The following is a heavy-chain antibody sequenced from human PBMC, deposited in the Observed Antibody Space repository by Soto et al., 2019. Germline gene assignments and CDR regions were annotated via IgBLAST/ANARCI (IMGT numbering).Heavy chain of an antibody. J-gene: IGHJ4*02. V-gene: IGHV4-34*01. CDR3: ARRLRWLRSLIDY. CDR1: GGSFSGYY. Sequence: SETLSLTCAVYGGSFSGYYWSWIRQPPGKGLEWIGEINHSGSTNYNPSLKSRVTISVDTSKNQFSLKLSSVTAADTAVYYCARRLRWLRSLIDYWGQGTLVT. D-gene: IGHD5-12*01. CDR2: INHSGST.